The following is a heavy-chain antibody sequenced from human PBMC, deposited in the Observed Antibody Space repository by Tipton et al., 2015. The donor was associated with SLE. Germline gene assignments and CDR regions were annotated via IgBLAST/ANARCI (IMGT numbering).Heavy chain of an antibody. D-gene: IGHD2-8*01. CDR1: GGSTSSTRHY. Sequence: TLSLTCTVSGGSTSSTRHYWGWIRQPPGKGLEWIGSIYYNGRTYYNPSLKSRVTMSVDTSENQFSLKLTSVSAFDTAVYYCARTNRGCFDYWGQGTLVTVSS. J-gene: IGHJ4*02. V-gene: IGHV4-39*07. CDR3: ARTNRGCFDY. CDR2: IYYNGRT.